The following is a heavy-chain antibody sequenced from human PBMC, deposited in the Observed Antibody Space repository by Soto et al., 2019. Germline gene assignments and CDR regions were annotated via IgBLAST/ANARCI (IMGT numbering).Heavy chain of an antibody. V-gene: IGHV3-30*18. CDR1: GFTFSSYG. J-gene: IGHJ4*02. CDR2: ISYDGSNK. CDR3: AKGGPDRDMAGY. Sequence: QPGGSLRLSCAASGFTFSSYGMHWVRQAPGKGLEWVAVISYDGSNKYYADSVKGRFTISRDNSKNTLYLQMNNLRAEDTAVYYCAKGGPDRDMAGYWGQGTLVTVSS. D-gene: IGHD3-9*01.